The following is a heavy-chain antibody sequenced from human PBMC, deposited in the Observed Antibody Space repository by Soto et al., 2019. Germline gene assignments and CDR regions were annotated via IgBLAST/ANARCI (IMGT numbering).Heavy chain of an antibody. D-gene: IGHD1-26*01. J-gene: IGHJ4*02. V-gene: IGHV3-23*01. CDR3: ARRVSGSFYDY. CDR1: GFTFSSYA. CDR2: ISGSGGST. Sequence: EVQLLESGGGLVQPGGSLRLSCAASGFTFSSYAMRWVRQAPGKGLEWVSAISGSGGSTYYADSVKGRFTSSRDNSKNTLYLQMNSLRAEDTAVYYCARRVSGSFYDYWGPGTLVSVSS.